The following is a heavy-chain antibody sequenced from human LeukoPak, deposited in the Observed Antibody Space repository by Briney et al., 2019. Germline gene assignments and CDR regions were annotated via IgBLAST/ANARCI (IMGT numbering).Heavy chain of an antibody. CDR2: ISSSGSTI. CDR3: ARAHSGCDPHFDY. J-gene: IGHJ4*02. Sequence: GGSLRLSCAASGFTFSSYEMNWVRQAPGKGLEWVSYISSSGSTIYYADSVKGRFTISRDNAKNSLYLQMNSLRAEDTAVYYCARAHSGCDPHFDYWGQGTLVTVSS. CDR1: GFTFSSYE. V-gene: IGHV3-48*03. D-gene: IGHD5-12*01.